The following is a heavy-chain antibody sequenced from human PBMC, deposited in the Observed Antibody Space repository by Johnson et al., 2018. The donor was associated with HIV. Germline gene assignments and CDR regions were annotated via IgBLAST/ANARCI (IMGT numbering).Heavy chain of an antibody. D-gene: IGHD6-6*01. CDR1: GFTFDDYA. Sequence: VQLVESGGGLVQPGRSLRLSCAASGFTFDDYAIHWVRQAPGKGLEWVSGISWNSGSIGYTDSVKGRFTISRDNAKNSLYLQMNSLRAEDTAVYYCARAEQLAGGAFDIWGQGTMVTVSS. CDR3: ARAEQLAGGAFDI. V-gene: IGHV3-9*01. CDR2: ISWNSGSI. J-gene: IGHJ3*02.